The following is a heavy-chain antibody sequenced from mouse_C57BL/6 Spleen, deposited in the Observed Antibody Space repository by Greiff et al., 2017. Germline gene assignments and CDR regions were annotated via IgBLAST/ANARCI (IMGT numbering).Heavy chain of an antibody. CDR1: GYTFTSYW. CDR2: IHPNSGST. CDR3: ARNPSYGDMDY. V-gene: IGHV1-64*01. Sequence: VQLQQPGAELVKPGASVKLSCKASGYTFTSYWMHWVKQRPGQGLEWIGMIHPNSGSTNYNEKFKSKDTLTVDKSSSTAYMQLSSLTSEDSAVYYCARNPSYGDMDYWGQGTTVTVSS. D-gene: IGHD1-1*01. J-gene: IGHJ4*01.